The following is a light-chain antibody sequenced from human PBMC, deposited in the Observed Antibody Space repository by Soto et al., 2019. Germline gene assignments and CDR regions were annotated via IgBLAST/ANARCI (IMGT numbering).Light chain of an antibody. Sequence: DIVMTQSPDSLAVSLGERATINCKSSQRVLYNSNNKNYLAWYQQKPGQPTKLLIYWASTRESGVPDRFSGSGSGTDFTLTINNLQSEDVAVYYCQQYYSTPCTSGQGTKLEIK. CDR3: QQYYSTPCT. V-gene: IGKV4-1*01. J-gene: IGKJ2*02. CDR1: QRVLYNSNNKNY. CDR2: WAS.